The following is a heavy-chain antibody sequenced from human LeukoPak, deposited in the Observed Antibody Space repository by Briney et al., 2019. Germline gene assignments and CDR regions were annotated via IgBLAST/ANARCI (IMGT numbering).Heavy chain of an antibody. J-gene: IGHJ4*02. V-gene: IGHV4-34*01. Sequence: PSETLSLTCAVYVGSFSGYYWSWIRQPPGKGLEWIGEINHSGSTKFNPSLKSRVTISVDTSNNRFSLKLSSVTAADTAVYYCARELVGVPHSSSSADYFDYWGQGTLVAVSS. CDR1: VGSFSGYY. CDR2: INHSGST. CDR3: ARELVGVPHSSSSADYFDY. D-gene: IGHD6-6*01.